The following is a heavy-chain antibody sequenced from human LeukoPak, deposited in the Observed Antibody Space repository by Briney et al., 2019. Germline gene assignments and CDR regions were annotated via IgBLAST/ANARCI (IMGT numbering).Heavy chain of an antibody. CDR2: IYYSGST. V-gene: IGHV4-59*01. J-gene: IGHJ3*02. Sequence: SETLSLTCTVSGGSFSSYYWSWLRQPPGEGLEWLGYIYYSGSTNYNPSFKSRVTISVDTSKNQFSLKLSSVTAADTAVYYCAREGRSSGPVGFDIWGQGTMVTVSS. CDR1: GGSFSSYY. D-gene: IGHD6-6*01. CDR3: AREGRSSGPVGFDI.